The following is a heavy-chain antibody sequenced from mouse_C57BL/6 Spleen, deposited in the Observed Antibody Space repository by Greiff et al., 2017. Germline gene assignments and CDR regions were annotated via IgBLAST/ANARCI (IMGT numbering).Heavy chain of an antibody. Sequence: DVQLVESGPGLVKPSQSLSLTCSVTGYSITSGYYWNWIRQFPGNKLEWMGYISYDGSNNYNPSLKNRISITRDTSKNQFFLKLNSVTTEDTATYYCARNYGSPWYFDVWGTGTTVTVSS. J-gene: IGHJ1*03. D-gene: IGHD1-1*01. CDR1: GYSITSGYY. CDR2: ISYDGSN. CDR3: ARNYGSPWYFDV. V-gene: IGHV3-6*01.